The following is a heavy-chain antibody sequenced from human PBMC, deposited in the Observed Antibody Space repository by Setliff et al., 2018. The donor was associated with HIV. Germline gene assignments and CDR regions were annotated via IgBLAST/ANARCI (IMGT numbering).Heavy chain of an antibody. D-gene: IGHD3-16*02. CDR1: GFTFSSYA. V-gene: IGHV3-23*01. CDR2: ISGSGGST. Sequence: PGGSLRLSCAASGFTFSSYAMSWVRQAPGKGLEWVSAISGSGGSTYYADSVKGRFTISRDNSKNTLYLQMNSLRAEDTAVYYCAKPLLYDYVWGSYRYWGQGTLVTVSS. CDR3: AKPLLYDYVWGSYRY. J-gene: IGHJ4*02.